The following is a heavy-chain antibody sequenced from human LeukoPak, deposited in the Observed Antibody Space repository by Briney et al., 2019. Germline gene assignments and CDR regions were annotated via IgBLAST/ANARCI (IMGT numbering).Heavy chain of an antibody. J-gene: IGHJ3*02. CDR2: IYTRGST. Sequence: SETLSLTRTVSGDSINNYYWSWIRQPAGKGLEWIGRIYTRGSTNYNPSLKSRVTMSVDTSKNHFSLKLNPVTAADTAVYFCAKGGYCISDSCSGGYAFDIWGQGTMVSVSS. V-gene: IGHV4-4*07. CDR3: AKGGYCISDSCSGGYAFDI. D-gene: IGHD2-2*01. CDR1: GDSINNYY.